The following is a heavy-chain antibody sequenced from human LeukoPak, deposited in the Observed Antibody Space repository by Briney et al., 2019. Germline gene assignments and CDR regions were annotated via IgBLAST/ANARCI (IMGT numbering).Heavy chain of an antibody. J-gene: IGHJ4*02. CDR3: AYWGDGYENGNLDY. Sequence: GGSLRLSCAASGFTFDDYAMHWVRPAPGKGLEWVSLISGDGGSTYYADSVKGRFTISRDNSKSSLYLQMNSLRTEDTALYYCAYWGDGYENGNLDYWGQGTLVTVSS. V-gene: IGHV3-43*02. CDR2: ISGDGGST. CDR1: GFTFDDYA. D-gene: IGHD5-24*01.